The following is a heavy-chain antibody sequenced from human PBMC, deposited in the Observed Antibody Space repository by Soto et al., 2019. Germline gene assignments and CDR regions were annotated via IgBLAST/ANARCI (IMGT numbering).Heavy chain of an antibody. CDR1: GGTFSSYA. CDR3: ARDLNCISTSCYEYYYYGMDV. V-gene: IGHV1-69*13. D-gene: IGHD2-2*01. Sequence: VASVKVSCKASGGTFSSYAISWVRQAPGQGLEWMGGIIPIFGTANYAQKFQGRVTITADESTSTAYMELSSLRSEDTAVYYCARDLNCISTSCYEYYYYGMDVWG. CDR2: IIPIFGTA. J-gene: IGHJ6*02.